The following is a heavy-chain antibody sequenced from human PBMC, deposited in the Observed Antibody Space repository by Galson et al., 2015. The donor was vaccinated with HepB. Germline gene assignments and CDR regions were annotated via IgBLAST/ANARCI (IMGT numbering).Heavy chain of an antibody. V-gene: IGHV3-21*01. Sequence: SLRLSCAASGFTFSSYSMNWVRQAPGKGLEWVSSISSSSSYIYYADPVKGRFTISRDNAKNSLYLQMNSLRAEDTAVYYCARMGLGYCSSTSCYGAFDIWGQGSMVTVSS. CDR2: ISSSSSYI. CDR3: ARMGLGYCSSTSCYGAFDI. CDR1: GFTFSSYS. D-gene: IGHD2-2*01. J-gene: IGHJ3*02.